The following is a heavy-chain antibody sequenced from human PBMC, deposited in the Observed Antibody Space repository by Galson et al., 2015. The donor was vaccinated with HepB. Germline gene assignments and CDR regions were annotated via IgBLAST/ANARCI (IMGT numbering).Heavy chain of an antibody. Sequence: QSGAEVKKPGESLRISCKGSGYSFTSYWISWVRQMPGKGLEWMGRIDPSDSYTNYSPSFQGHVTISADKSISTAYLQWSSLKASDTAMYYCASKNPGYSSGWYLDYGMDVWGQGTTVTVSS. V-gene: IGHV5-10-1*01. CDR2: IDPSDSYT. D-gene: IGHD6-19*01. CDR3: ASKNPGYSSGWYLDYGMDV. CDR1: GYSFTSYW. J-gene: IGHJ6*02.